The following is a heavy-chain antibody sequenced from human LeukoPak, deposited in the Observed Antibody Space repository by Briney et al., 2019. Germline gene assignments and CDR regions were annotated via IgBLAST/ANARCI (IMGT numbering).Heavy chain of an antibody. J-gene: IGHJ4*02. CDR1: GYTFTGYY. CDR2: INPNSGGT. V-gene: IGHV1-2*02. CDR3: ARERFPSGSYPDY. Sequence: ASVKVSCKASGYTFTGYYMHWVRQAPGQGLEWMGWINPNSGGTNYAQKFQGRVTMTRDTSISTAYMELSRLRSDDTAVYYCARERFPSGSYPDYWGQGTLVTVSS. D-gene: IGHD1-26*01.